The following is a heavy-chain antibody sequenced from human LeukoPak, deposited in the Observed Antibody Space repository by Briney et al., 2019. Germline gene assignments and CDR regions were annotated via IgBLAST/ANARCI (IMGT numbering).Heavy chain of an antibody. Sequence: GGSLRLSGAASGFTFSSYEMYWVRQGQGQGLECVSYISSSGSTIYYADSVKGRFTISRDNAKNSLYLQMNSLRAEDTAVYYCARSAILTGYQWVPFDYWGQGTLVTVSS. V-gene: IGHV3-48*03. CDR2: ISSSGSTI. CDR1: GFTFSSYE. D-gene: IGHD3-9*01. CDR3: ARSAILTGYQWVPFDY. J-gene: IGHJ4*02.